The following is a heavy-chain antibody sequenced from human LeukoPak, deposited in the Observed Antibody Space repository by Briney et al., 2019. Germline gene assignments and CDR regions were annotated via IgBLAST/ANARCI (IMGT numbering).Heavy chain of an antibody. V-gene: IGHV3-73*01. J-gene: IGHJ6*03. D-gene: IGHD3-9*01. CDR3: TRTSDILTGYTPREAYYYYYHMDV. CDR1: GFTFSGSA. CDR2: IRSKANSYAT. Sequence: GGSLRLSCAASGFTFSGSAMHWVRQASGKGLEWVGRIRSKANSYATVYAASVRGRFTISRDDSKNTAYLQMNSLKTEDTAVYYCTRTSDILTGYTPREAYYYYYHMDVWGKGTTVTISS.